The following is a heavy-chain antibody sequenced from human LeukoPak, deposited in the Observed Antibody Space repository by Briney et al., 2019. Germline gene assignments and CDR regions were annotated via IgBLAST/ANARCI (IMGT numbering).Heavy chain of an antibody. CDR3: AKDRSDTTMVYNFDY. CDR2: ISGSGDST. D-gene: IGHD4/OR15-4a*01. V-gene: IGHV3-23*01. J-gene: IGHJ4*02. CDR1: GFTFSSYA. Sequence: GGSLRLSCAASGFTFSSYAMSWVRQAPGKGLEWVSAISGSGDSTYYADSVKGRFTVSRDNSKNTLYLQMDSLRAEDTAVYYCAKDRSDTTMVYNFDYWGQGTLVTVSS.